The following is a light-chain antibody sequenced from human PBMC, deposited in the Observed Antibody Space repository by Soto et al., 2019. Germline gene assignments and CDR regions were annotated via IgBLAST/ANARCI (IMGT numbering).Light chain of an antibody. J-gene: IGLJ1*01. CDR3: QAWDSSTAEL. V-gene: IGLV3-1*01. CDR1: KLGDKY. Sequence: SYELTQPPSVSVSPGQTASITCSGDKLGDKYACWYQQKPGQSPVLVIYQNSKRPSGIPERFSGSNSGNTATLTISGTQAMDEADYYCQAWDSSTAELFGTGTKVTVL. CDR2: QNS.